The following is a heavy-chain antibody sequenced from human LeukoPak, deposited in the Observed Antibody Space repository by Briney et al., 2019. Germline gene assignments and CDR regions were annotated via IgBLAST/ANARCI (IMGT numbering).Heavy chain of an antibody. Sequence: PGGSLRLSCAASGFTFSSYAMHWVRQAPGKGLEWVAVISYDGSNKYYADSVKGRFTISRVNSKNTLYLQMNSLRAEDTAVYYCARDNYFDYWGRGTLVTVSS. J-gene: IGHJ4*02. CDR2: ISYDGSNK. CDR1: GFTFSSYA. V-gene: IGHV3-30-3*01. CDR3: ARDNYFDY.